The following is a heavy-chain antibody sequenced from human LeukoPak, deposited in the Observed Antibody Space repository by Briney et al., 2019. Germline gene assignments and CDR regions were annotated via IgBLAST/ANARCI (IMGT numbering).Heavy chain of an antibody. V-gene: IGHV4-59*08. D-gene: IGHD3-22*01. J-gene: IGHJ3*02. CDR3: AGHMTVTYEGFVI. CDR1: AGSTRGYY. CDR2: IFYRGRT. Sequence: SETLSLPCIVSAGSTRGYYWSWSRHQPRGGVVWWGDIFYRGRTKYNPSLKSRGTLSISAAKTQNSLKLRSVTAAATAAYYFAGHMTVTYEGFVIWGEGTIVTLS.